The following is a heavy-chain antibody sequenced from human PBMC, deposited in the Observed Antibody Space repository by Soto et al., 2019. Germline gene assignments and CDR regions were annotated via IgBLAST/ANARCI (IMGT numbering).Heavy chain of an antibody. CDR3: AREISAGFGEPGLDP. V-gene: IGHV3-53*01. D-gene: IGHD3-10*01. CDR2: IYSDGRT. J-gene: IGHJ5*02. Sequence: WGSLRLSCAACGVRVSSKNMTWVCKVPGKGLECVSIIYSDGRTNYADSVKGRFTISRDNSKNTVYLQMTSLSADDTAVYYCAREISAGFGEPGLDPWGQGTLVTVSS. CDR1: GVRVSSKN.